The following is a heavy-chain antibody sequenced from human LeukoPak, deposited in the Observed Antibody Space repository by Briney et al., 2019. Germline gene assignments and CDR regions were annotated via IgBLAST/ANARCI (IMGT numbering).Heavy chain of an antibody. CDR2: IWYDGSNK. J-gene: IGHJ4*02. V-gene: IGHV3-33*01. CDR3: ARDQAYFDY. CDR1: AFTFSSYG. Sequence: GSLRLSCAVSAFTFSSYGMHWVRQAPGKGLEWVAVIWYDGSNKYYADSVKGRFTISRDNSKNTLYLQMNSLRTEDTAVYYCARDQAYFDYWGQGTLVTVSS.